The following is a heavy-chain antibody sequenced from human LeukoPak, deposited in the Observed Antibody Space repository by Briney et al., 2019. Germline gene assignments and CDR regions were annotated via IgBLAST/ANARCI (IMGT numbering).Heavy chain of an antibody. CDR2: INPSGGST. D-gene: IGHD4-17*01. J-gene: IGHJ4*02. V-gene: IGHV1-46*01. CDR3: ANEIRPNDY. CDR1: GYTLTSYY. Sequence: ASVKVSCKASGYTLTSYYLHWVRQAPAQGLEWMAIINPSGGSTSHAQKFQGRVTMTRDTSASTVYMELSSLRADDTAVYYCANEIRPNDYWGQGTLVTVSS.